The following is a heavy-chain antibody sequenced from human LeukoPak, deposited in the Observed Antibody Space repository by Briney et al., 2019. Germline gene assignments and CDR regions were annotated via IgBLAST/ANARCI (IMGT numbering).Heavy chain of an antibody. Sequence: GGSLRLSCAAPGFTYSNYDMHWVRQGPGGGLEWVSAIGIADDTHYADSVKGRFTISRENARNSLYLQINSPRDGDTAVYYCVRGGIRVSGIDAFDIWGQGTVVTVSS. CDR2: IGIADDT. J-gene: IGHJ3*02. V-gene: IGHV3-13*01. CDR1: GFTYSNYD. CDR3: VRGGIRVSGIDAFDI. D-gene: IGHD5/OR15-5a*01.